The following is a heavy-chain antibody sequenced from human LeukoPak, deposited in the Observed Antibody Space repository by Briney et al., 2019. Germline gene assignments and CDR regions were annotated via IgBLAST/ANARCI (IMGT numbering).Heavy chain of an antibody. CDR2: IYYSGGT. D-gene: IGHD1-26*01. V-gene: IGHV4-59*12. CDR1: GGSISSYY. J-gene: IGHJ4*02. Sequence: SETLSLTCTVSGGSISSYYWSWIRQPPGKGLEWIGYIYYSGGTNYNPSLKSRVTISVDTSKNQFSLKLSSVTAADTAVYYCARRILPHSGSYSPFDYWGQGTLVTVSS. CDR3: ARRILPHSGSYSPFDY.